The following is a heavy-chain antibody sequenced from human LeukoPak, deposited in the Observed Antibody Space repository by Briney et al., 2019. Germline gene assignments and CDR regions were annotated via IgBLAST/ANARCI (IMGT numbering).Heavy chain of an antibody. CDR1: GFTSDDYG. CDR3: ARVSDISVAAYFDY. J-gene: IGHJ4*02. CDR2: INWNGGST. V-gene: IGHV3-20*04. Sequence: GGSLRPSCAASGFTSDDYGLSWVRQAPGKGLEWVSTINWNGGSTGYADSVKGRFTISRDNAKNSLYLQMNSLRAEDTALYYCARVSDISVAAYFDYWGQGTLVTVSS. D-gene: IGHD6-19*01.